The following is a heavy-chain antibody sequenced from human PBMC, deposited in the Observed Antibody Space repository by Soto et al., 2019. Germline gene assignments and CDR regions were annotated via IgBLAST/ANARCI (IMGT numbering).Heavy chain of an antibody. CDR2: IYYSGST. CDR3: ARYSGYVTDAFDI. J-gene: IGHJ3*02. CDR1: GGSISSYY. Sequence: QVQLQESGPGLVKPSETLSLTCTVSGGSISSYYWSWIRQPPGKGLEWIGYIYYSGSTNYNPSLKSRVTISVDTSKNQFSPTLSSVPAADTAVYYWARYSGYVTDAFDIWGQGTMVTVSS. D-gene: IGHD5-12*01. V-gene: IGHV4-59*08.